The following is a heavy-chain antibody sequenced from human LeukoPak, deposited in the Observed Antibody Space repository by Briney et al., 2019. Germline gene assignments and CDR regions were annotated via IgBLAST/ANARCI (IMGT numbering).Heavy chain of an antibody. CDR2: ISPYNGDT. CDR3: ARTPYTSGFLFYFDC. V-gene: IGHV1-46*01. Sequence: ASVKVSCKTFGYTFTFYYIHWVRQAPGQGLEWMGIISPYNGDTTYAQKLQGRITMTRDTTTTTVYMELSSLRSDDTAVYYCARTPYTSGFLFYFDCWGQGTLVTVPS. J-gene: IGHJ4*02. D-gene: IGHD6-19*01. CDR1: GYTFTFYY.